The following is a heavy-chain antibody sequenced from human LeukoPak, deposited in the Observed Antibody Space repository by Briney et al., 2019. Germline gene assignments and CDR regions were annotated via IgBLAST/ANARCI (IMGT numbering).Heavy chain of an antibody. CDR2: IYHSGST. D-gene: IGHD3/OR15-3a*01. CDR3: ARQTGSGLFILP. Sequence: SETLSLTCSVSGYSITSGYYCGWIRQPPGKGLEWIGTIYHSGSTYYNPSLKSRVTISVDTSKNQFSLKLTSVTAADTAVYYCARQTGSGLFILPGGQGTLVTVSS. J-gene: IGHJ4*02. CDR1: GYSITSGYY. V-gene: IGHV4-38-2*02.